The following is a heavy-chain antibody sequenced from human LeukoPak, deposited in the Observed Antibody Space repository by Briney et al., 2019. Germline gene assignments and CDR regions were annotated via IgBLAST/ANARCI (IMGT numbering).Heavy chain of an antibody. J-gene: IGHJ4*02. Sequence: SETLSLTCAVYGGPFSGYYWSWIRQPPGKGLEWIGEINHSGSTNYNPSLKSRVTISVDTSKNQFSLKLSSVTAADTAVYYCARARRYYFDYWGQGTLVTVSS. D-gene: IGHD1-14*01. CDR3: ARARRYYFDY. CDR1: GGPFSGYY. V-gene: IGHV4-34*01. CDR2: INHSGST.